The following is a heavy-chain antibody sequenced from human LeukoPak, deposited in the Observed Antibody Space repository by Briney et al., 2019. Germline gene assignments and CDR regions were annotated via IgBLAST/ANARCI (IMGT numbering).Heavy chain of an antibody. J-gene: IGHJ3*02. Sequence: KPGGSLRLSCAASGFTFSSYSMNWVRQAPGMGLEWVSSISSSSSYIYYADSVKGRFTISRDNAKNSLYLQMNSLRAVDTAVYYCARDGSEGGTFDIWGQGTMVTVSS. CDR3: ARDGSEGGTFDI. V-gene: IGHV3-21*01. CDR2: ISSSSSYI. CDR1: GFTFSSYS. D-gene: IGHD1-26*01.